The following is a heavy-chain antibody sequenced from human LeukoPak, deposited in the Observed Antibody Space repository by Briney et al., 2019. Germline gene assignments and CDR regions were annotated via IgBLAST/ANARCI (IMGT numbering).Heavy chain of an antibody. J-gene: IGHJ4*02. CDR2: ISSSSSYI. V-gene: IGHV3-21*06. Sequence: GSLRLSCAASGFTFSSYSMNWVRQAPGKGLEWVSSISSSSSYIYYADSVKGRFTTFRDNAKNLLYLQMNSLRAEDTAVYYCARDSKGYSGYDLGGGFDYWGQGTLVTVSS. D-gene: IGHD5-12*01. CDR3: ARDSKGYSGYDLGGGFDY. CDR1: GFTFSSYS.